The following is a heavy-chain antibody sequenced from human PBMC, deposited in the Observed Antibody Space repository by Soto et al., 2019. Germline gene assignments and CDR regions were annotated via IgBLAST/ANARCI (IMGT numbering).Heavy chain of an antibody. V-gene: IGHV3-33*01. CDR2: IWYDGSNK. CDR1: GFTFSSYG. Sequence: QVQLVESGGGVVQPGRSLRLSCAASGFTFSSYGMHWVRQAPGKGLEWVAVIWYDGSNKYYADSVKGRFTISRDNSKNTLYLQMNSLRAEDTAVYYCARDRYFDKSPYFDYWGQGTLVTVSS. D-gene: IGHD3-9*01. CDR3: ARDRYFDKSPYFDY. J-gene: IGHJ4*02.